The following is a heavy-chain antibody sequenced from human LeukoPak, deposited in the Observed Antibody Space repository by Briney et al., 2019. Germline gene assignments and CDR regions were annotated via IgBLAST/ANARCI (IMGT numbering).Heavy chain of an antibody. CDR3: ARGDSSAGWD. D-gene: IGHD2-15*01. CDR1: GSTFSNYD. CDR2: IGLGGDA. Sequence: GGSLRLSCAASGSTFSNYDMHWVRQPTGKGLEWVSAIGLGGDAYYSGSVKGRFTISRENTKNSLYLQMNSLRAGDTAVYYCARGDSSAGWDWGQGTLVTVSS. V-gene: IGHV3-13*01. J-gene: IGHJ4*02.